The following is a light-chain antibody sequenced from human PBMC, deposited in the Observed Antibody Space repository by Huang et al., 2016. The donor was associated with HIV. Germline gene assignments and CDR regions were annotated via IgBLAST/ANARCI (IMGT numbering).Light chain of an antibody. CDR2: AAS. V-gene: IGKV1-NL1*01. CDR1: QGISNS. J-gene: IGKJ1*01. Sequence: DIQMTQSPSSLSASVGDRVTITCRASQGISNSLAWYQQTPGKAPKLLLYAASRLESWVPSRFSCSGSGTDYALTISSLQPEDFATYYCQQYYTIRAFGQGTKVEI. CDR3: QQYYTIRA.